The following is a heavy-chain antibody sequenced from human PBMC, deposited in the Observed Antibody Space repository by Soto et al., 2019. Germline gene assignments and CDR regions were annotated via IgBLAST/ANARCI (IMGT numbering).Heavy chain of an antibody. D-gene: IGHD6-13*01. V-gene: IGHV3-9*01. Sequence: EVQLVESGGGLVQPGRSLRLSCAASGFTFDDYAMHWVRQAPGKGLEWVSGISWNSGRIGYADSVKGRFTISRDNAKNSLYLQMNSLRAEDTALYYCAKASSWDWGQGTLDTVSA. CDR3: AKASSWD. CDR2: ISWNSGRI. J-gene: IGHJ4*02. CDR1: GFTFDDYA.